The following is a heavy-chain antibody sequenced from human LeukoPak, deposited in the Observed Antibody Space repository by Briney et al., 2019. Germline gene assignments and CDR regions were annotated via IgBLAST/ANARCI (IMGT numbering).Heavy chain of an antibody. D-gene: IGHD3-10*01. CDR3: ARARDGADIDYYGSGRPFDY. Sequence: ASVKVSCQASGGTFSSYAISWVRQAPGQGLEWMGGIIHIFGTANYAQKFQGRVTITADESTTTAYMELSSLRSEDTAVYYCARARDGADIDYYGSGRPFDYWGQGTLVTVSS. CDR2: IIHIFGTA. V-gene: IGHV1-69*01. CDR1: GGTFSSYA. J-gene: IGHJ4*02.